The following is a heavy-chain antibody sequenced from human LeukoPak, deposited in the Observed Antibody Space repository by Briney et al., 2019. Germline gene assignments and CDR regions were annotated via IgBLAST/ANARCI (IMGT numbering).Heavy chain of an antibody. CDR2: VSASGGNT. Sequence: GGSLRLSCAASGFTFSSYAMSWVRHAPGKGLEWVSAVSASGGNTNYADSVKGRFTISRDNSKNTLYLQVNSLRAEDTAVYYCGKGLYHDYSGIGDYWGQGTLVTVSS. CDR1: GFTFSSYA. CDR3: GKGLYHDYSGIGDY. V-gene: IGHV3-23*01. D-gene: IGHD5-12*01. J-gene: IGHJ4*02.